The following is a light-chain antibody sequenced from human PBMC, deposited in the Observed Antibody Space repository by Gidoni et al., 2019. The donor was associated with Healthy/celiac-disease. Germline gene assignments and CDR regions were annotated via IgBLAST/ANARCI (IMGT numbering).Light chain of an antibody. J-gene: IGKJ4*01. CDR2: GAS. Sequence: EIVMPQSPATLSVSPGERATLSCRASQSVSSNLAWYQQKPGQAPRLLIYGASTRATGIPARFSGSGSGTEFTLTISSLQSEDFVVYYCQQYNNWPQLTFGGGTKVEIK. CDR3: QQYNNWPQLT. CDR1: QSVSSN. V-gene: IGKV3-15*01.